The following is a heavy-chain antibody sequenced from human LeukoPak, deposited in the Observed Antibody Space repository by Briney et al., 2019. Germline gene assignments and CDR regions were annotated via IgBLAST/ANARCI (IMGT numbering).Heavy chain of an antibody. CDR3: ARDGAGGSSDI. D-gene: IGHD3-10*01. J-gene: IGHJ4*02. CDR2: IYISGNT. Sequence: SETLSLTCTVSGGFISSNYWSWIRQPAGKGLEWIGRIYISGNTNYNPSLKSRVTMSVDTSKKQFSLKLSSVTAADTAVYYCARDGAGGSSDIWGQGTLVTVSS. V-gene: IGHV4-4*07. CDR1: GGFISSNY.